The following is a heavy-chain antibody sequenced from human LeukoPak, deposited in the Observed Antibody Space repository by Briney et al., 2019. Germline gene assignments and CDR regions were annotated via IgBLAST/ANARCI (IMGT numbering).Heavy chain of an antibody. Sequence: GGSLRLSCAASGFTFSSYSMNWVRQAPGKGLEWVSSISSSSYIYYADSVKGRFTISRDNAKNSLYLQMNSLRAEDTAVYYCARDLDSSGYYPVDYWGQGTLVTVSS. CDR2: ISSSSYI. CDR1: GFTFSSYS. CDR3: ARDLDSSGYYPVDY. V-gene: IGHV3-21*01. D-gene: IGHD3-22*01. J-gene: IGHJ4*02.